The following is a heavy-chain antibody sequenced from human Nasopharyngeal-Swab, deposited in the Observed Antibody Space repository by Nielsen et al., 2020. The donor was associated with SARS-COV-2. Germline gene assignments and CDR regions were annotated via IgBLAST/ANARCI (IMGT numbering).Heavy chain of an antibody. D-gene: IGHD3-22*01. CDR3: ARDQAIFSSGYSYYFDY. Sequence: PGGSLRLSCAASGFTFSSYAMHWVRQAPGKGLEWVAVISYDGSNKYYADSVKGRFTISRDNSKNTLYLQMNSLRAEDTAVYYCARDQAIFSSGYSYYFDYWGQGTLVTVSS. CDR2: ISYDGSNK. CDR1: GFTFSSYA. V-gene: IGHV3-30*04. J-gene: IGHJ4*02.